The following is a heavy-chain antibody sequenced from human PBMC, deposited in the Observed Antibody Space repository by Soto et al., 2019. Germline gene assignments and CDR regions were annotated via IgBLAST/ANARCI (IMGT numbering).Heavy chain of an antibody. J-gene: IGHJ6*02. Sequence: QVQLQESGPGLVKPSETLSLTCTVSGGSISSYYWSWIRQPPGKGLEWIGYMYNTGSTVYNPSLKSRVTISVDKSKNQFSLKLNAVTAADTAVYYCARDLWGYCGTACYPLDVWGQGTTVTVSS. CDR2: MYNTGST. CDR3: ARDLWGYCGTACYPLDV. D-gene: IGHD2-21*02. CDR1: GGSISSYY. V-gene: IGHV4-59*01.